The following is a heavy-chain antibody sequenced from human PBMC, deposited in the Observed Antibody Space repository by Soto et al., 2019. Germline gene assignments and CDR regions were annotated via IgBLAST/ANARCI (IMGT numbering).Heavy chain of an antibody. Sequence: HPGGSLRLSCAASGFTFSSYGMHWVRQAPGKGLEWVAVISYDGSNKYYADSVKGRFTISRDNSKNTLYLQMNSLRAEDTAVYYCAKDLSHIVVVPAKPDYWGQGTLVTVSS. CDR1: GFTFSSYG. V-gene: IGHV3-30*18. J-gene: IGHJ4*02. CDR2: ISYDGSNK. D-gene: IGHD2-2*01. CDR3: AKDLSHIVVVPAKPDY.